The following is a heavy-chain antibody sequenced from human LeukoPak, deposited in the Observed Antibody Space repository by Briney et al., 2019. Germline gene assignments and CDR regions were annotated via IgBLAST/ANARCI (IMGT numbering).Heavy chain of an antibody. D-gene: IGHD3-3*01. Sequence: ASVKVSCKASGYTFTGYYMHWVRQAPGQGLEWMGWINPNSGGTNYAQKFQGRVTMTRDTSISTAYMELSRLRSDDTAVYYCPSTHYDFWSGYYTVPSYYYMDVWGKGTTVTVSS. CDR3: PSTHYDFWSGYYTVPSYYYMDV. CDR2: INPNSGGT. J-gene: IGHJ6*03. CDR1: GYTFTGYY. V-gene: IGHV1-2*02.